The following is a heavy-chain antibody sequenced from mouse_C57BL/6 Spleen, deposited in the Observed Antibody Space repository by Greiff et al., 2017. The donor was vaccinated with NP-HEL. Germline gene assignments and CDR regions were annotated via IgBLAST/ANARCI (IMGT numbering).Heavy chain of an antibody. V-gene: IGHV5-17*01. CDR3: ARRGSSGPSYAMDY. Sequence: EVQVVESGGGLVKPGGSLKLSCAASGFTFSDYGMHWVRQAPEKGLEWVAYISSGSSTIYYADTVKGRFTISRDNAKNTLFLQMTSLRSEDTAMYYCARRGSSGPSYAMDYWGQGTSVTVSS. CDR1: GFTFSDYG. CDR2: ISSGSSTI. D-gene: IGHD3-2*02. J-gene: IGHJ4*01.